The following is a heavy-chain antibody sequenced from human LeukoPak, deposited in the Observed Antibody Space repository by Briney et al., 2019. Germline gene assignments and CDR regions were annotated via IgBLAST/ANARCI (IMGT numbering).Heavy chain of an antibody. CDR1: GYTFTSYD. J-gene: IGHJ4*02. V-gene: IGHV1-8*01. CDR3: ARDRTMVRGVIGY. D-gene: IGHD3-10*01. Sequence: ASVKVSCKASGYTFTSYDINWVRQATGQGLEWMGWMNPNSGNTGYAQKLQGRVTMTTDTSTSTAYTELRSLRSDDTAVYYCARDRTMVRGVIGYWGQGTLVTVSS. CDR2: MNPNSGNT.